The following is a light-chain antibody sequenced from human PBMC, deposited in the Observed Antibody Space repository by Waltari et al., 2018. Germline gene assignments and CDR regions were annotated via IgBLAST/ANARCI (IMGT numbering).Light chain of an antibody. CDR2: DVS. Sequence: QSALTQPASVSGSPGQSITMSCTGTSSDIGTYNYVSWYQQHPGKAPKLMIYDVSNRPSGVSNRLSGSKSGITASLTISGLRAEDEADYYCSSYSDSSTLVVFGGGTKLTVL. V-gene: IGLV2-14*03. J-gene: IGLJ3*02. CDR3: SSYSDSSTLVV. CDR1: SSDIGTYNY.